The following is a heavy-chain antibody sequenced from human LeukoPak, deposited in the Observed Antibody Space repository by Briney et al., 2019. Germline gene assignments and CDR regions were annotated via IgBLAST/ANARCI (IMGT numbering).Heavy chain of an antibody. J-gene: IGHJ6*03. CDR1: GYTFTSYD. CDR2: MNPNSGNT. Sequence: GASVKVSCKASGYTFTSYDINWVRQATGQGLEWMGWMNPNSGNTGYTQKFQGRVTITRNTSISTAYMELSSLRSEDTAVYYCARVTLDYYYYYMDVWGKGTTVTVSS. CDR3: ARVTLDYYYYYMDV. V-gene: IGHV1-8*03.